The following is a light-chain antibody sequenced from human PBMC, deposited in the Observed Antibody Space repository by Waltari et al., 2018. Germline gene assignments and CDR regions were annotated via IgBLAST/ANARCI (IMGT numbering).Light chain of an antibody. Sequence: QSALTQPPPASGSPGQSVTISCPGTSSAVGGYNYVSWYQQHPGKAPKLMIYEVSKRPSGVPDRFSGSKSGNTASLTVSGLQAEDEADYYCSSYAGSNNFVFGGGTKLTVL. CDR1: SSAVGGYNY. CDR3: SSYAGSNNFV. J-gene: IGLJ2*01. CDR2: EVS. V-gene: IGLV2-8*01.